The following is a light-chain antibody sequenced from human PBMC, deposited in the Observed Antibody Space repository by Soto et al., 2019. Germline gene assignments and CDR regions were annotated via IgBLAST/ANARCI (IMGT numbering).Light chain of an antibody. V-gene: IGKV1-5*01. J-gene: IGKJ1*01. Sequence: DIPMTQSPSTLSASVGDRVAITCRASQSISQWVAWYQQKPGRAPELLIYDASKLKSGVPSRFSGSGSGTEFSLTITSLHPDDSAMYYCQQYNGYSWTFGRGTKVEIK. CDR1: QSISQW. CDR2: DAS. CDR3: QQYNGYSWT.